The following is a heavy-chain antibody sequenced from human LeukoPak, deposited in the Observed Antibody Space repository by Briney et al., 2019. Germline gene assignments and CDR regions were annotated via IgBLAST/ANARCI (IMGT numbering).Heavy chain of an antibody. Sequence: SETLPLTCGASGYSISSDYYWGWIRQPPGKGLEWIGSIHYSGSTYYNPSLKSRVTISVDTSKNQFSLKLSSVTAADTAVYYCARDLAAAGTRWFDPWGQGTLVTVSS. CDR3: ARDLAAAGTRWFDP. CDR2: IHYSGST. V-gene: IGHV4-38-2*02. J-gene: IGHJ5*02. CDR1: GYSISSDYY. D-gene: IGHD6-13*01.